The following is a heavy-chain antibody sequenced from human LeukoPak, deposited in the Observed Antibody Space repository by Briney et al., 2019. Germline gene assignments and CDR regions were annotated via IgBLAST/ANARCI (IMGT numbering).Heavy chain of an antibody. CDR3: ARETDFLDS. CDR1: GFTFSSYA. V-gene: IGHV3-48*04. J-gene: IGHJ4*02. D-gene: IGHD2-21*02. Sequence: GGSLRLSCAASGFTFSSYAMSWVRQAPGKGPEWISYISSSGDTLYADSVKGRLTISRDNAKNSLFLQMNSLRAEDTAVYYCARETDFLDSWGQGTLVIVSS. CDR2: ISSSGDTL.